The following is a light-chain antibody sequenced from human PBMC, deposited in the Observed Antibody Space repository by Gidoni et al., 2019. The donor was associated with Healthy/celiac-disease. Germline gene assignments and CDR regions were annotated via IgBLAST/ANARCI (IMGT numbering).Light chain of an antibody. V-gene: IGKV3-11*01. Sequence: ELVLTQYPATLSLSPGERATFSCKASQIVSSYLAWYQQKPGQAPRLLIYDASNMATGIPARFSGSGSGTDFTLTISSLEPEDFAVYYCQQRSNWPPFTFGQGTRLEIK. CDR1: QIVSSY. J-gene: IGKJ5*01. CDR2: DAS. CDR3: QQRSNWPPFT.